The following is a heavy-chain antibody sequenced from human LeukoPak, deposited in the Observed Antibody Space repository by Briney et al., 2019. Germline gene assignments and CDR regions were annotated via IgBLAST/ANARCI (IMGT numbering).Heavy chain of an antibody. CDR2: IIPILGIA. J-gene: IGHJ4*02. D-gene: IGHD2-2*01. CDR3: ARSSSTGYYFDY. V-gene: IGHV1-69*04. CDR1: GGTFSSYA. Sequence: SVKVSCKASGGTFSSYAISWVRQAPGQGLEWMGRIIPILGIANYAQKFQGRVTITADKSTSTAYMELSSLRSEDTAVYYCARSSSTGYYFDYWGQGTLVTVSS.